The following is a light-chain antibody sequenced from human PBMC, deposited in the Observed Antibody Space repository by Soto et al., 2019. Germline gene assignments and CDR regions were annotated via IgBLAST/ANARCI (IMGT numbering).Light chain of an antibody. Sequence: ASRMTQSPSSLSASTGDRVTITCRASQGMSSYLAWYQQKPGKAPKVLIYGASNLESGVPSRFSGTGSGTDFTLTISSLQPEDFATFYCQQRYRTPRTFGQGTKVEVK. CDR1: QGMSSY. CDR2: GAS. CDR3: QQRYRTPRT. V-gene: IGKV1-8*01. J-gene: IGKJ1*01.